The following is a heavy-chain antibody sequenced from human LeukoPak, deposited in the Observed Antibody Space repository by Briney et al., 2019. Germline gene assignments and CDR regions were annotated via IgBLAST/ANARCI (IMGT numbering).Heavy chain of an antibody. J-gene: IGHJ6*03. D-gene: IGHD3-3*01. CDR1: GYTFTDYY. Sequence: ASVKVSCKVSGYTFTDYYMHWVQQAPGKGLEWMGLVDPEDGETIYAEKFQGRVTITADTSTDTAYMELSSLRSEDTAVYYCARSYYDFWSGYYSDYYYMDVWGKGTTVTVSS. CDR2: VDPEDGET. CDR3: ARSYYDFWSGYYSDYYYMDV. V-gene: IGHV1-69-2*01.